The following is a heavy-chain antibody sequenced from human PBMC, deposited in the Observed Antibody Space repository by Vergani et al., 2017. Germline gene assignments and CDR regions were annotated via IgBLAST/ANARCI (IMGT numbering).Heavy chain of an antibody. CDR2: IYYSGST. Sequence: QLQLQESGPGLVKPSETLSLTCTVSGGSISSSSYYWGWIRQPPGKGLEWIGSIYYSGSTYYNPSLKSRVTISVDTSKNQFSLKLSSVTAADTAVYYCARDRGATYYYDSSGTIHAFDIWGQGTMVTVSS. D-gene: IGHD3-22*01. CDR1: GGSISSSSYY. CDR3: ARDRGATYYYDSSGTIHAFDI. J-gene: IGHJ3*02. V-gene: IGHV4-39*07.